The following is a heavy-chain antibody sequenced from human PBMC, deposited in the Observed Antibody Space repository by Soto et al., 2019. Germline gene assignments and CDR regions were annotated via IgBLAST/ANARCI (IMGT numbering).Heavy chain of an antibody. CDR2: ISGSGGST. Sequence: EVQLLESGGGLVQPGGSLRRSCAASGFTFSSYAMSWVRQAPGKGLEWVSAISGSGGSTYYADSGKGRFTISSDNSKNTLYLQMNNLRAEDTAVYYCAKDGGYSYGYSPRYYYGMDVWGQGTTVTVSS. V-gene: IGHV3-23*01. CDR1: GFTFSSYA. J-gene: IGHJ6*02. D-gene: IGHD5-18*01. CDR3: AKDGGYSYGYSPRYYYGMDV.